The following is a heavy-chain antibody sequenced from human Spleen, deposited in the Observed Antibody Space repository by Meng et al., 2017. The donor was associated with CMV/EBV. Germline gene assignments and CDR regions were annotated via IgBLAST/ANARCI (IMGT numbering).Heavy chain of an antibody. J-gene: IGHJ4*02. CDR3: ARGGRSGSYYY. CDR2: ISAYNGNT. Sequence: SCQTSGYTFTSYGLNWVRQAPGQGLEWMGWISAYNGNTNYAQNLQGRVTMTTDTSTSTAYMELRSLRSDDTAVYYCARGGRSGSYYYWGQGTLVTVSS. V-gene: IGHV1-18*01. CDR1: GYTFTSYG. D-gene: IGHD1-26*01.